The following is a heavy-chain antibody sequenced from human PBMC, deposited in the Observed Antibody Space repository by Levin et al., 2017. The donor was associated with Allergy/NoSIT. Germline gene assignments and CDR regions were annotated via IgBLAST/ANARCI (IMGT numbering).Heavy chain of an antibody. CDR3: AYRGRASFDY. V-gene: IGHV2-5*02. Sequence: SGPTLVKPTQTLTLTCTFSGFSLTTSGVAVGWIRQPPGKALEWLALIYWDDDKRYSPSLKSRLTVTKDTSKNQMVLTMTNMDPVDTAAYYCAYRGRASFDYWGQGALVTVSS. J-gene: IGHJ4*02. CDR1: GFSLTTSGVA. CDR2: IYWDDDK.